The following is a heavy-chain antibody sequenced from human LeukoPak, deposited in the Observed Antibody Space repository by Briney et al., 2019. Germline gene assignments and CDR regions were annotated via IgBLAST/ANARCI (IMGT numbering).Heavy chain of an antibody. V-gene: IGHV4-59*12. D-gene: IGHD6-13*01. J-gene: IGHJ6*02. Sequence: SETLSLTCTVSGGSISSYYWSWIRQPPGKGLEWIGYIYYSGSTNYNPSLKSRVTISVDTSKNQFSLKLSSVTAADTAVYYCARAAAAGRDYYYGMDVWGQGTTVTVSS. CDR1: GGSISSYY. CDR3: ARAAAAGRDYYYGMDV. CDR2: IYYSGST.